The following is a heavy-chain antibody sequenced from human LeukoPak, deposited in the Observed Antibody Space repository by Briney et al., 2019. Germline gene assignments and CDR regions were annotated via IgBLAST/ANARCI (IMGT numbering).Heavy chain of an antibody. CDR3: ARDARHDYYGSGSYSGH. V-gene: IGHV1-69*13. Sequence: SVKVSCKAAGGTFSSYAISWVRQAPGQGLEWRGGIIPIFGTTNYAQKCQDRVTITADESTSTAYMELSSLRSEDTAVYYCARDARHDYYGSGSYSGHWGRGPLVTVSS. CDR1: GGTFSSYA. J-gene: IGHJ4*02. D-gene: IGHD3-10*01. CDR2: IIPIFGTT.